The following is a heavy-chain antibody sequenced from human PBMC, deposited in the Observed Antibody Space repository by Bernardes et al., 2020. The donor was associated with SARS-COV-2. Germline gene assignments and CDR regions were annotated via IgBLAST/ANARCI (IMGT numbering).Heavy chain of an antibody. CDR1: GGSISSYY. Sequence: SETLSLTCTVSGGSISSYYWSWIRQPPGKGLEWIGYIYYSGSTNYNPSLKSRVTISVDTSKNQFSLKLSSVTAADTAVYYCARGIAAAGADYWGQGTLVTVSS. CDR3: ARGIAAAGADY. D-gene: IGHD6-13*01. J-gene: IGHJ4*02. V-gene: IGHV4-59*08. CDR2: IYYSGST.